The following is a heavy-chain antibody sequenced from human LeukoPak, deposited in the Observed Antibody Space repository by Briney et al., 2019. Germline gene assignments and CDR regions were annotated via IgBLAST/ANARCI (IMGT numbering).Heavy chain of an antibody. CDR3: ARGSGHTIDY. Sequence: GGSLRLSCAASGFTFSSYEMNWVRQAPGKGLEWVSYISSSGSTIYYADSVKGRFTISRDNAKNSLFLQMNSLSGEDTAVYYCARGSGHTIDYWGQGTLVTVSS. CDR2: ISSSGSTI. V-gene: IGHV3-48*03. CDR1: GFTFSSYE. J-gene: IGHJ4*02. D-gene: IGHD6-19*01.